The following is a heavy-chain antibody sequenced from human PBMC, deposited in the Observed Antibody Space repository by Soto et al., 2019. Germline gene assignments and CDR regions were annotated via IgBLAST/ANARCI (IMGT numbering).Heavy chain of an antibody. J-gene: IGHJ4*02. Sequence: PGGSLRLSCAASGFTFSSYSMNWVRQAPGKGLEWVSSISSSSSYIYYADSVKGRFTISRDNAKNSLYLQMNSLRAEDTAVYYCARVMFVWADILTGYQIDYWGQGTLVTVSS. V-gene: IGHV3-21*01. D-gene: IGHD3-9*01. CDR1: GFTFSSYS. CDR3: ARVMFVWADILTGYQIDY. CDR2: ISSSSSYI.